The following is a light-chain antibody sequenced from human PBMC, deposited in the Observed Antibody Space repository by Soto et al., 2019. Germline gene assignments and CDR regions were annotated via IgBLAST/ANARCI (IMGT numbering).Light chain of an antibody. Sequence: QSALTQPPSASGSPGQSVTISCTGTKNDIGVYDFVSWYQHHPGKAPRLIIYEVVQRPSGVPARFSGSKSGNTASLTVSGLKAADEAVYFCKSYDGSNIYVFGSRNKVTVL. J-gene: IGLJ1*01. CDR1: KNDIGVYDF. V-gene: IGLV2-8*01. CDR3: KSYDGSNIYV. CDR2: EVV.